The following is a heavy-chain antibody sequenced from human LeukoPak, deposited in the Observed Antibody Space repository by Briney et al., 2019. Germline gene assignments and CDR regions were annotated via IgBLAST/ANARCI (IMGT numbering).Heavy chain of an antibody. CDR2: IKQGGSEK. CDR3: ARDFNYGDFDY. Sequence: GGSLRLSCAASGFAFSSYWMSWVREAPGKGLGWVANIKQGGSEKYYVDSVKGRFTISRDNAKNSLYLRMNSLRAEDTAVYYCARDFNYGDFDYWGQGTLVTVSS. V-gene: IGHV3-7*05. D-gene: IGHD4-17*01. J-gene: IGHJ4*02. CDR1: GFAFSSYW.